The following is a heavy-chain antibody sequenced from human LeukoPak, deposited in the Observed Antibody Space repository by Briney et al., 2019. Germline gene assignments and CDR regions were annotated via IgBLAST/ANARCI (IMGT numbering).Heavy chain of an antibody. CDR1: GFTFSSYA. V-gene: IGHV3-23*01. D-gene: IGHD3-16*01. CDR3: AKLGGQELHNYYVAV. J-gene: IGHJ6*03. CDR2: IIDSGEST. Sequence: GGSLRLSCAASGFTFSSYAMSWVRQAPGKGLEWVSGIIDSGESTYYANFAKGRFTISRDNSNNTLYLQMNSLRAEDTAVYYCAKLGGQELHNYYVAVCGKGTTVAVSS.